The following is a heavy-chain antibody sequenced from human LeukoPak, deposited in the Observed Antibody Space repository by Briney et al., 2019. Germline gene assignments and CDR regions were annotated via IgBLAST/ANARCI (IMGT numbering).Heavy chain of an antibody. J-gene: IGHJ4*02. CDR2: IRYDGSNK. V-gene: IGHV3-30*02. CDR3: AKDLSPIVVVPADSNY. Sequence: PGGSLRLSCAASGFTFSSYGMHWVRQAPGKGLEGVAVIRYDGSNKYYADSVKGRFTISRDNSKNTLYLQMNSLRAEDTAVYYCAKDLSPIVVVPADSNYWGQGTLVTVSS. D-gene: IGHD2-2*01. CDR1: GFTFSSYG.